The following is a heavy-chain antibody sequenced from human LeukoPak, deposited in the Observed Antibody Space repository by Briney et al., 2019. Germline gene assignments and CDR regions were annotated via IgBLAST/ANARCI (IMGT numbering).Heavy chain of an antibody. CDR2: INPSGGST. D-gene: IGHD6-6*01. Sequence: APVTVSCKASGYTFTSYYMHWVRQAPGQGLEWMGIINPSGGSTSYAQKFQGRVTMTRDMSTSTVYMELSSLRSEDTAVYYCARIYSSSSDFHSSAYNWFDPWGQGTLVTVSS. CDR1: GYTFTSYY. CDR3: ARIYSSSSDFHSSAYNWFDP. V-gene: IGHV1-46*01. J-gene: IGHJ5*02.